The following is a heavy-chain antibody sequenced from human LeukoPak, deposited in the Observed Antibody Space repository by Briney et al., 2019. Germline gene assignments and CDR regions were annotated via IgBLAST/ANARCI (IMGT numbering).Heavy chain of an antibody. CDR3: GRDLNWGAFDI. V-gene: IGHV3-23*01. Sequence: PGGSLRLSCGASGFTFTHYGMNWVRQAPGKGLEWVSGIRANGETTYYADSVRGRFTISRDNSRSMVWLQMNSLTAEDTAMYYCGRDLNWGAFDIRGLGTLVTVSS. D-gene: IGHD7-27*01. CDR1: GFTFTHYG. J-gene: IGHJ3*02. CDR2: IRANGETT.